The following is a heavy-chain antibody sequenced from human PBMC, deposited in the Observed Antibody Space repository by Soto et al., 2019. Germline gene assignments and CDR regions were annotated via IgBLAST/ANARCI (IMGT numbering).Heavy chain of an antibody. V-gene: IGHV4-30-4*01. CDR3: ARDKGGDIVVVPAAGGMDV. D-gene: IGHD2-2*01. CDR1: GGSISSGDYY. J-gene: IGHJ6*02. Sequence: SETLSLTCTVSGGSISSGDYYWSWIRQPPGKGLEWIGYIYYSGSTYYNPSLKSRVTISVDTSKNQFYLKLSSVTAADTAVYYCARDKGGDIVVVPAAGGMDVWGQGTTVTVSS. CDR2: IYYSGST.